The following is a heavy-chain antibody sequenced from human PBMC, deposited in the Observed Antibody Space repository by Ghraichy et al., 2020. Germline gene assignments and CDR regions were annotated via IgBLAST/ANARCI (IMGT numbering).Heavy chain of an antibody. Sequence: SQTLSLTCAVYGGSFSGYYWSWIRQPPGKGLEWIGEINHSGSTNYNPSLKSRVTISVDTSKNQFSLKLSSVTAADTAVYYCARDRDYYDSSGYQAMGRRFDYWGQGTLVTVSS. CDR2: INHSGST. CDR3: ARDRDYYDSSGYQAMGRRFDY. V-gene: IGHV4-34*01. J-gene: IGHJ4*02. D-gene: IGHD3-22*01. CDR1: GGSFSGYY.